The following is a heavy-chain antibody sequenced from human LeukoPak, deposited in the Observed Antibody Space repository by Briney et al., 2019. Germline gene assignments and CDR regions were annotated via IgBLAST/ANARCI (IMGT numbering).Heavy chain of an antibody. J-gene: IGHJ5*02. V-gene: IGHV1-2*02. Sequence: ASVKVSCKASGYTFTYFYIHWVRQAPGQGLEWMGWINPNSGGTNYAQKFQGRVTMTRDTSISTAYMELSRLRSDDTAVYYCAREGHDYGDYGWFDPWGQGTLVTVSS. D-gene: IGHD4-17*01. CDR3: AREGHDYGDYGWFDP. CDR1: GYTFTYFY. CDR2: INPNSGGT.